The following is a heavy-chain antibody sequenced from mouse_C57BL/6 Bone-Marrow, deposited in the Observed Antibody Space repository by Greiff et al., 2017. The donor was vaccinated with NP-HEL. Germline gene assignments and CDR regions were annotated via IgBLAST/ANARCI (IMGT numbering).Heavy chain of an antibody. CDR2: IYWDDDK. CDR3: SRSYYYGSSGGVDY. D-gene: IGHD1-1*01. Sequence: VKLMESGPGILQSSQTLSLTCSFSGFSLSTSGMGVSWIRQPSGQGLEWLAHIYWDDDKRSNPSLKSRLTISKATSRNQVFLKITSVDTADTATYYCSRSYYYGSSGGVDYWGQGTTLTVSS. V-gene: IGHV8-12*01. J-gene: IGHJ2*01. CDR1: GFSLSTSGMG.